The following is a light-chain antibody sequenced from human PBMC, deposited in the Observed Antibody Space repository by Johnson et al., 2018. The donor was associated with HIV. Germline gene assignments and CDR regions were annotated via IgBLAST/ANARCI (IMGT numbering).Light chain of an antibody. Sequence: QSVLTQPPSASGTPGQRVTISCSGSSSNIGGNPVNWYQQLPGTAPKLLIYRNNQRPSGVPDRFSGSKSGTSASLAISGLQAEDEADYYCGTWDSSLSAYVFGTGTKVTGL. CDR2: RNN. CDR1: SSNIGGNP. CDR3: GTWDSSLSAYV. V-gene: IGLV1-44*01. J-gene: IGLJ1*01.